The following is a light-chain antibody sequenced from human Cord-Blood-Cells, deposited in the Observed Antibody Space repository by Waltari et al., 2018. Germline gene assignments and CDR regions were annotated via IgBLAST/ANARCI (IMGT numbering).Light chain of an antibody. CDR2: KAS. CDR1: QSISSW. J-gene: IGKJ1*01. Sequence: DIQMTQSPSTLSASVGDRVTISCRASQSISSWLAWYQQKPGKAPKLLIYKASSLERGVPSRFSGSGSVTEFTLTISSLQPDDFATYYCQQYNSYSRTFGQGTKVEIK. CDR3: QQYNSYSRT. V-gene: IGKV1-5*03.